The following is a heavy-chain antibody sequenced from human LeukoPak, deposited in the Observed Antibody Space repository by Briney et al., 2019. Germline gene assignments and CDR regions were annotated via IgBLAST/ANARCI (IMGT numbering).Heavy chain of an antibody. CDR3: ARGPDTAMDV. CDR1: GGSFSGYY. Sequence: SETLSLTCAVYGGSFSGYYWGWIRHPPGKGLEWIGEINHSGSTNYNPSLKSRVTISVDTSKNQFSLKLSSVTAADTAVYYCARGPDTAMDVWGQGTTVTVSS. V-gene: IGHV4-34*01. D-gene: IGHD5-18*01. J-gene: IGHJ6*02. CDR2: INHSGST.